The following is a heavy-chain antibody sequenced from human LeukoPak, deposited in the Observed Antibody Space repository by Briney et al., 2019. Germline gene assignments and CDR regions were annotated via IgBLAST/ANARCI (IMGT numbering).Heavy chain of an antibody. CDR2: IYYSGST. V-gene: IGHV4-59*08. CDR1: GGSISSYY. Sequence: SETLSLTCTVSGGSISSYYWSWIRQPPGKGLEWIGYIYYSGSTNYNPSLKSRVTISVDTSKNQFSLRLSSVTAADTAVYYCARRRFCSSTSCYGYFDLWGRGTLVTVSS. J-gene: IGHJ2*01. D-gene: IGHD2-2*01. CDR3: ARRRFCSSTSCYGYFDL.